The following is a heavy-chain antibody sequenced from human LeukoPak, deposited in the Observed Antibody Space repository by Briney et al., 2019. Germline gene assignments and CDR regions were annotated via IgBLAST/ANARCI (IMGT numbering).Heavy chain of an antibody. CDR1: GFSTRTYS. J-gene: IGHJ4*02. D-gene: IGHD2-2*01. CDR3: ARDGPPAGAGDFDY. Sequence: GGSLRLSCAASGFSTRTYSMGWVRQAPGKGQEWVSYIGSTSIYADSVKGRFTISRDNAKNTLYLQMNSLRAEDTAVYYCARDGPPAGAGDFDYRGQGTPVTVSS. CDR2: IGSTSI. V-gene: IGHV3-48*01.